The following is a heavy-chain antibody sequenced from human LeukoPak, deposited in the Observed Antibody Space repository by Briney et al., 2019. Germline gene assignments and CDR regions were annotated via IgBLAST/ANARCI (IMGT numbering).Heavy chain of an antibody. CDR1: GFTVSSNY. CDR3: ARDSDYGDYPDY. J-gene: IGHJ4*02. D-gene: IGHD4-17*01. CDR2: IYSGGST. Sequence: GGSLRLSCAASGFTVSSNYMSWLRQAPGKGLEWVSVIYSGGSTYYADSVKGRFTISRDNSKNTLYLQMNSLRAEDTAVYYCARDSDYGDYPDYWGQGTLVTVSS. V-gene: IGHV3-66*02.